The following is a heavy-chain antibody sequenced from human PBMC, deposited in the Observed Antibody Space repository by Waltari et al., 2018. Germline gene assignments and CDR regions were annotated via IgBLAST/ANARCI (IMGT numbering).Heavy chain of an antibody. CDR3: AKGDDFGEYGEYFFDY. CDR2: ISASGSTT. Sequence: EVALLASGGGLVQRGGALRVSCAAFGFAFMRVTLSWVRQAPGKGLEWVSGISASGSTTQYADSVRGRLTISRDNSNSVLYLQMTTLRAEDTALYYCAKGDDFGEYGEYFFDYWGQGALVTVSS. V-gene: IGHV3-23*01. CDR1: GFAFMRVT. J-gene: IGHJ4*02. D-gene: IGHD4-17*01.